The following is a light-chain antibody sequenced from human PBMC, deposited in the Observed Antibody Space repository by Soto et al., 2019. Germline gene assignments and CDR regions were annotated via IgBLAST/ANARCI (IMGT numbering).Light chain of an antibody. Sequence: QSVVTQPPSASGTPGQGVTISCSGSSSNIGVNTVNWYQQLPGTAPKLLIYSNNLRPSGVPDRFSGSRSGTSASLAISGLQSDDEAVYFCSTWDDSLNGWVFGGGTKLTVL. CDR1: SSNIGVNT. CDR2: SNN. CDR3: STWDDSLNGWV. J-gene: IGLJ3*02. V-gene: IGLV1-44*01.